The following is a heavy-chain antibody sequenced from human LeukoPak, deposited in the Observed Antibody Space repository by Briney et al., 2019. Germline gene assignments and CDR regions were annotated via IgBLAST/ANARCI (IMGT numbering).Heavy chain of an antibody. J-gene: IGHJ4*02. CDR2: IKSKTDGGTS. D-gene: IGHD3-16*01. Sequence: GGSLRLSRAASGFTFSNAWMSWVRQAPGKGLEWVGRIKSKTDGGTSDYAAPVKGRFSISRNDSKNTLYLQMNSLKTEDTAVYYCVLVGLRLREFPDYWGEGTLVSVSS. CDR3: VLVGLRLREFPDY. CDR1: GFTFSNAW. V-gene: IGHV3-15*01.